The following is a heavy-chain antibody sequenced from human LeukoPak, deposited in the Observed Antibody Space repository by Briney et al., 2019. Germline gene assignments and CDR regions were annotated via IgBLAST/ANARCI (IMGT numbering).Heavy chain of an antibody. D-gene: IGHD5-18*01. CDR2: INHSGST. CDR3: ARSRKYSYGFDY. CDR1: GGSFSGYY. Sequence: SETLSLTCAVYGGSFSGYYWSWIRPPPGKGLEWIGEINHSGSTNYNPSLKSRVTISVDTSKNQFSLKLSSVTAADTAVYYCARSRKYSYGFDYWGQGTLVTVSS. V-gene: IGHV4-34*01. J-gene: IGHJ4*02.